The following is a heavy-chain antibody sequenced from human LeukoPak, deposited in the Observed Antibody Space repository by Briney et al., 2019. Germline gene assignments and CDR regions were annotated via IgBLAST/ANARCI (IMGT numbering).Heavy chain of an antibody. CDR1: GFAFSSYE. CDR2: ISGDGRAI. CDR3: ARTPNWFDP. V-gene: IGHV3-48*03. Sequence: PGGSLRLSCVASGFAFSSYEMSWVRQAPGKGLEWVSFISGDGRAIHYADSVKGRFTISRDNAKNSLYLQMNSLRAEDTAVYYCARTPNWFDPWGQGTLVTVSS. J-gene: IGHJ5*02.